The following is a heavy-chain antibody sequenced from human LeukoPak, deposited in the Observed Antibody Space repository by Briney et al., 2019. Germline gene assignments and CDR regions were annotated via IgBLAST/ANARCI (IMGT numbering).Heavy chain of an antibody. CDR3: ARGPPVQSEYYYDSSGYWP. V-gene: IGHV4-34*01. J-gene: IGHJ4*02. D-gene: IGHD3-22*01. Sequence: PSETLSLTCAVYGGFFSGYYWSWIRQPPGKGLEWIGEINHSGSTNYNPSLKSRVTISVDTSKNQFSLKLSSVTAADTAVYYCARGPPVQSEYYYDSSGYWPWGQGTLVTVSS. CDR1: GGFFSGYY. CDR2: INHSGST.